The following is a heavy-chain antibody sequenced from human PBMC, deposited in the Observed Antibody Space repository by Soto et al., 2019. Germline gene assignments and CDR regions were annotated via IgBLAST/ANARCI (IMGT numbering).Heavy chain of an antibody. Sequence: SETLSLTCTVSGGSISSGDYYWSWIRQPPGKGLEWIGYIYYSGSTYYNPSLKSRVTTSVDTSKNQFSLKLSSVTAADTAVYYCARGAYCTNGVCHPYYYYYYGMDVWGQGTTVTVSS. CDR1: GGSISSGDYY. CDR2: IYYSGST. V-gene: IGHV4-30-4*01. CDR3: ARGAYCTNGVCHPYYYYYYGMDV. D-gene: IGHD2-8*01. J-gene: IGHJ6*02.